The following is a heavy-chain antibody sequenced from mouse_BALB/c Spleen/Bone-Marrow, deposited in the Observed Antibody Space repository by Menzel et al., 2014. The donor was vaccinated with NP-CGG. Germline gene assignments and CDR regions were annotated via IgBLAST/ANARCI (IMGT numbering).Heavy chain of an antibody. J-gene: IGHJ2*01. V-gene: IGHV3-1*02. Sequence: EVQLQQSGPDLVKPSQSLSLTCTVTGYSITSGYSWHWIRQFPGNKLEWMGYIHYSGSTNYNPSLKSRISITRDTSKNQFFLQLNSVTTEDAATYYCARPITTVVGFDYWGQGTTLTVSS. CDR3: ARPITTVVGFDY. D-gene: IGHD1-1*01. CDR1: GYSITSGYS. CDR2: IHYSGST.